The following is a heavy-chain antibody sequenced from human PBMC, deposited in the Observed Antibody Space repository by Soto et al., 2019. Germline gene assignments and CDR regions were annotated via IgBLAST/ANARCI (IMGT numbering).Heavy chain of an antibody. CDR1: GASISSGDYF. Sequence: SETLSLTCTVSGASISSGDYFWSWIRQSPGKGLEWIGYIYDSGSSYYNPSLKSRVTMSVDTSKNQFSLKLRSVTAADTAVYYCAREKGYISGPKNFDYWGQGTLVTSPQ. CDR3: AREKGYISGPKNFDY. J-gene: IGHJ4*02. D-gene: IGHD5-12*01. V-gene: IGHV4-30-4*01. CDR2: IYDSGSS.